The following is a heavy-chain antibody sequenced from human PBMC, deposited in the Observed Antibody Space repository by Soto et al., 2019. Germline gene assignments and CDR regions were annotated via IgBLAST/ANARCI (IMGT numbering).Heavy chain of an antibody. CDR3: ATAEVDY. CDR2: MPSGGNTT. Sequence: GALSVSCAASVFPFREYWMDWVRPGTGAGLEWVSRMPSGGNTTDYADSVKGRFTVSRDNAKNTLYLQMNSLRAEDTAVYFCATAEVDYWGPGTLVTVSS. J-gene: IGHJ4*02. V-gene: IGHV3-74*01. CDR1: VFPFREYW.